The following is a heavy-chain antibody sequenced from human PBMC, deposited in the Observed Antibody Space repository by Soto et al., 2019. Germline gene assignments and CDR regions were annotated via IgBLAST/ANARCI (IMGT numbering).Heavy chain of an antibody. CDR1: GGSFSGYY. J-gene: IGHJ4*02. D-gene: IGHD3-10*01. V-gene: IGHV4-34*01. CDR3: ARGLSHKPLLWFGELLPQFDY. CDR2: INHSGST. Sequence: PSETLSLTCAVYGGSFSGYYWSWIRQPPGKGLEWIGEINHSGSTNYNPSLKSRVTISVDTSKNQFSLKLSSVTAADTAVYYCARGLSHKPLLWFGELLPQFDYWGQGTLVTVSS.